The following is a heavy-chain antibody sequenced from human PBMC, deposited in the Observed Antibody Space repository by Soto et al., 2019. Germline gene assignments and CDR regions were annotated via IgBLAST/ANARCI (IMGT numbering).Heavy chain of an antibody. Sequence: QVQLVQSGAEVKKPGASVKVSCKAPGYAFTTHGITWVRQAPGQGLEWMGWITTSNGNTNYARNLQGRVTLTRATSPGTAYRELRSLRYDDAAVYYCARGASCTSTSCYDNFHYGMDVWGQGTTVTVSS. CDR2: ITTSNGNT. D-gene: IGHD2-2*01. V-gene: IGHV1-18*04. J-gene: IGHJ6*02. CDR3: ARGASCTSTSCYDNFHYGMDV. CDR1: GYAFTTHG.